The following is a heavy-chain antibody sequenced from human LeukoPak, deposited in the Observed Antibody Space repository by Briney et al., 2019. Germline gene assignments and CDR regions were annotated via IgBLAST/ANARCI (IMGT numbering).Heavy chain of an antibody. V-gene: IGHV1-2*02. Sequence: ASVKVSCKASGYTFTGYYMHWVRQAPGQGLEWMGWINPNSGGTNYAQKFQGRVTMTRDTSISTAYMGLSRLRSDDTAVYYCARDRAAYYYGSWGSYYYYGMDVWGQGTTVTVSS. D-gene: IGHD3-10*01. CDR1: GYTFTGYY. CDR2: INPNSGGT. J-gene: IGHJ6*02. CDR3: ARDRAAYYYGSWGSYYYYGMDV.